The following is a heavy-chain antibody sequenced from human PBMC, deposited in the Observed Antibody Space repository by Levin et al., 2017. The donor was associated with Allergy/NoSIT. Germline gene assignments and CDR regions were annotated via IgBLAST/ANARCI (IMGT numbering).Heavy chain of an antibody. CDR1: GFTFDDYG. CDR3: ARGGMGYYYNSNDHTGSDALDY. J-gene: IGHJ4*02. V-gene: IGHV3-20*01. Sequence: RPGGSLRLSCATSGFTFDDYGMSWVRQSPGKGLEWVSGISWNAGSTSYAESVKGRFTISRDSAKNSLYLQMNSLRAEDAALYHCARGGMGYYYNSNDHTGSDALDYWGQGTLVTVSS. D-gene: IGHD3-22*01. CDR2: ISWNAGST.